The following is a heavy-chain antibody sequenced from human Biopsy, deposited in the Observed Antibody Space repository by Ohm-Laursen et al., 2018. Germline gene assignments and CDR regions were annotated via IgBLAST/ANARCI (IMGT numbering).Heavy chain of an antibody. Sequence: GTLSLTCTVSGGSIISYYWTWIRQTPGKGLEWIGHVYNGGITNYNPSLKSRVTISKDTSKNQFSLQLSSVTAADTAAYYCARTPRDSFWSGSYKRGLWFDPWGQGTLVTVSS. CDR3: ARTPRDSFWSGSYKRGLWFDP. CDR1: GGSIISYY. CDR2: VYNGGIT. D-gene: IGHD3-3*01. V-gene: IGHV4-59*01. J-gene: IGHJ5*02.